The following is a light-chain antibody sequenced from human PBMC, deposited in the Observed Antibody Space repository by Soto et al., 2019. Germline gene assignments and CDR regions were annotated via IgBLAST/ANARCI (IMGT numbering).Light chain of an antibody. V-gene: IGKV1-33*01. CDR3: QQYENLPT. J-gene: IGKJ5*01. CDR2: DAS. CDR1: QNINNY. Sequence: DIQMTQSPSSLSASLWDRVTLTVQASQNINNYLNWYQQKPGRAPKLLIYDASNLEAGVPSRFRGSGSGTDFTFTISRLQPEDVATYYCQQYENLPTFGQGTRLEIK.